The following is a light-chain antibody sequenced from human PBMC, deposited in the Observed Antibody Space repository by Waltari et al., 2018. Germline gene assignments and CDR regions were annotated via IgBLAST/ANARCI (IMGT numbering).Light chain of an antibody. CDR2: GAS. Sequence: EIVLTQSPGTLSLSPGERATLSCRASQSVSSSYLAWYQQKPGQAPRLLIYGASSRATGIPDRHSGSGSGTDFTLTISRLEPEDFAVYYCQQYGSSPQTFGQGTKVEIK. CDR3: QQYGSSPQT. V-gene: IGKV3-20*01. CDR1: QSVSSSY. J-gene: IGKJ1*01.